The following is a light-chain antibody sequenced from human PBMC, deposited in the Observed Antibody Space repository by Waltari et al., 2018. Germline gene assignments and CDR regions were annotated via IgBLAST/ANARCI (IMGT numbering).Light chain of an antibody. CDR3: AAWDDSLSGRV. CDR2: RNT. V-gene: IGLV1-47*01. J-gene: IGLJ3*02. CDR1: RSNIASHY. Sequence: QSVLTQPPSPSGTPGQRVPISCSGSRSNIASHYVYWYQQVPGTAPKLLLYRNTQRPSGVPYRCSGSKSGNAASLAISGLRSEDEVDYYGAAWDDSLSGRVFGGGTKVTVL.